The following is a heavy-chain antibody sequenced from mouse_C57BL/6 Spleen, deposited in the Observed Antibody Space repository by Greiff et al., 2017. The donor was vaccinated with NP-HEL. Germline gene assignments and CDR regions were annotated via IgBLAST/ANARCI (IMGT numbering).Heavy chain of an antibody. D-gene: IGHD1-1*01. Sequence: EVMLVESGGGLVQPGGSLKLSCAASGFTFSDYYMYWVRQTPEKRLEWVAYISNGGGSTYYPDTVKGRFTISRDNAKNTLYLQMSRLKSEDTAMYYCARSGYGSSYGYFDYWGQGTTLTVSS. J-gene: IGHJ2*01. CDR3: ARSGYGSSYGYFDY. CDR1: GFTFSDYY. V-gene: IGHV5-12*01. CDR2: ISNGGGST.